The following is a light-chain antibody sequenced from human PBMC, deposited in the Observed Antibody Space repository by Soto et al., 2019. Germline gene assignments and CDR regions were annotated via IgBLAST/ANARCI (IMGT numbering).Light chain of an antibody. CDR1: SSDVGGYNY. V-gene: IGLV2-14*01. CDR2: EVS. CDR3: SSYTSYSILYV. J-gene: IGLJ1*01. Sequence: QSALTQPASVSGSPGQSITISCTGTSSDVGGYNYVSWYQQHPGKAPKLMIYEVSNRPSGVSNRFSGSKSGNTASLTISGLQADDEADYYCSSYTSYSILYVFGTGTKVTVL.